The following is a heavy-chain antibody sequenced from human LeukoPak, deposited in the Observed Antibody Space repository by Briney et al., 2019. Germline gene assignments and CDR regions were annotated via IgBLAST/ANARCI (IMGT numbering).Heavy chain of an antibody. CDR2: ISAYNGNT. V-gene: IGHV1-18*01. J-gene: IGHJ5*02. Sequence: ASVKVSCKASGYTFTSYGISWVRQAPGQGLEWMGWISAYNGNTNYAQKLQGRVTMTTDTSTSTAYMELRSLRSDDTAVYYCARVSLSWLYCGGGSCYVNWFDPWGQGTLVTVSS. D-gene: IGHD2-15*01. CDR3: ARVSLSWLYCGGGSCYVNWFDP. CDR1: GYTFTSYG.